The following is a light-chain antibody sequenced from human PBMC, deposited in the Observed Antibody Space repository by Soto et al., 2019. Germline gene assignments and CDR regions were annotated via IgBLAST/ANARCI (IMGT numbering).Light chain of an antibody. CDR3: QQYNRLWT. CDR1: QSISNS. V-gene: IGKV1-5*03. CDR2: EAS. J-gene: IGKJ1*01. Sequence: DLQMTQSPSTLSASVGDRVTITCRATQSISNSLAWYQQKPGKAPKLLIYEASSLESGVPSRFSGSGSGTEFTLTITSLQPDDFATYYCQQYNRLWTFGQGTKVEIK.